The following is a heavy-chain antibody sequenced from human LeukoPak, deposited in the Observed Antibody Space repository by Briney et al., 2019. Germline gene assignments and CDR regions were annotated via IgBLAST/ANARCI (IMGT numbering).Heavy chain of an antibody. CDR1: GFTFSSYS. V-gene: IGHV3-21*01. Sequence: PGGSLRLSCAASGFTFSSYSMNWVRQAPGKGREWVSSISSSSSYIYYADSVKGRFTISRDNAKNSLYLQINSLRAEDTAVYYCAREIGYSDSSGYYTGDAFDIWGQGTMVTVSS. D-gene: IGHD3-22*01. J-gene: IGHJ3*02. CDR3: AREIGYSDSSGYYTGDAFDI. CDR2: ISSSSSYI.